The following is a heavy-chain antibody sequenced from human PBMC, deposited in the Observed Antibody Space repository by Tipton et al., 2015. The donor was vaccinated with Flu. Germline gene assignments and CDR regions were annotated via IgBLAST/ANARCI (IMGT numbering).Heavy chain of an antibody. V-gene: IGHV4-59*08. J-gene: IGHJ5*02. Sequence: TLSLTCDVSTGSVSGYYWSWIRQSPKRGLEWIGYIHYTGSTNYNPSLKSRVSMSVDTSKNQFSLKMTSLTAADTAVYYCARHLAAFSTLMWFAPWGQGTQVTVSS. CDR2: IHYTGST. CDR3: ARHLAAFSTLMWFAP. CDR1: TGSVSGYY. D-gene: IGHD2-2*01.